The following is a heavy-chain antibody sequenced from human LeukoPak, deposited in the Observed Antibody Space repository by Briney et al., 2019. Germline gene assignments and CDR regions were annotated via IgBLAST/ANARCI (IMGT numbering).Heavy chain of an antibody. CDR2: IYTSGST. Sequence: SETLSLTCTVSGGSISSYYWSWIRQPAGKGLEWIGRIYTSGSTNYNPSLKSRVTMSVDTSKNQFSLKLSSVTAADTAVYYCARDLIVGSGYAYYFDYWGQGTLVTVSS. CDR3: ARDLIVGSGYAYYFDY. V-gene: IGHV4-4*07. D-gene: IGHD3-22*01. J-gene: IGHJ4*02. CDR1: GGSISSYY.